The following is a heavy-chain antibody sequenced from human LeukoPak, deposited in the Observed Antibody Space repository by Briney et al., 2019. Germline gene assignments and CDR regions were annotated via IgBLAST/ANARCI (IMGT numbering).Heavy chain of an antibody. Sequence: GSLRLSCAASGFTFSSYAMSWVRQAPGKGLEWVSAISGSGGSTYYADSVKGRFTISRDNSKNTLYLQMNSLRAEDTAVYYCTVRSYYYGSGREYWGQGTLVTVSS. CDR2: ISGSGGST. V-gene: IGHV3-23*01. D-gene: IGHD3-10*01. J-gene: IGHJ4*02. CDR1: GFTFSSYA. CDR3: TVRSYYYGSGREY.